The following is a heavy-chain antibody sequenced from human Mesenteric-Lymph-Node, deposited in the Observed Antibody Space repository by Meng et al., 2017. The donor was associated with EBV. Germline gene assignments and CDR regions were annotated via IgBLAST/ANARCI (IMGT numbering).Heavy chain of an antibody. V-gene: IGHV1-3*01. CDR2: LNAANGNR. J-gene: IGHJ4*02. Sequence: QVQIVQSGAEVKKPGASVKVSCKASGYTFTTHAIHWVRQAPGQRPEFVGWLNAANGNRRYSQRLQGRVSLSSDTSASTAYMELTSLTSEDAAVYYCAREGSSWHGGGFYDYWGQGTLVTVSS. D-gene: IGHD6-13*01. CDR3: AREGSSWHGGGFYDY. CDR1: GYTFTTHA.